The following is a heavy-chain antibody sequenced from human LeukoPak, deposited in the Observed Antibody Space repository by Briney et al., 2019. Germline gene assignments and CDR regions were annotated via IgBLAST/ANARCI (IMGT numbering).Heavy chain of an antibody. J-gene: IGHJ6*02. V-gene: IGHV3-23*01. CDR2: ISGNGGST. Sequence: GGSLRLSCATSQFNFNKFGMTWVRQAPGKGLEWVSSISGNGGSTQYADSVQGRFAISRDNSKNTLYLQMNSLRAEDTAVYYCARENSVAGVKNYYYYGMDVWGQGTTVTVSS. D-gene: IGHD6-19*01. CDR3: ARENSVAGVKNYYYYGMDV. CDR1: QFNFNKFG.